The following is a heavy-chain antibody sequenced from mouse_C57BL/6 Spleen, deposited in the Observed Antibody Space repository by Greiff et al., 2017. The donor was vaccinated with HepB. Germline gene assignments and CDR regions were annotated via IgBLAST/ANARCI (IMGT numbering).Heavy chain of an antibody. CDR3: ARSSAGTFFDY. V-gene: IGHV1-55*01. CDR2: IYPGSGST. J-gene: IGHJ2*01. Sequence: QVQLQQPGAELVKPGGSVKMSCKASGYTFTSYWITWVKQRPGQGLEWIGEIYPGSGSTNYNEKFKSKATLTVDTSSSTAYMQLSSMTSEDSAVYYCARSSAGTFFDYWGQGTTLTVSS. D-gene: IGHD4-1*01. CDR1: GYTFTSYW.